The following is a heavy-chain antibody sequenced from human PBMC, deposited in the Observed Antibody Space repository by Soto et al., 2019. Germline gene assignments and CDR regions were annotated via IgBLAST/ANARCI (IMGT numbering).Heavy chain of an antibody. Sequence: QVQLVQSGAEVKKPGASVKVSCKASGYTFTSYGISWVRQAPGQGLEWMGWISAYNGNTNYAQKLQGRVTMTTDTSTSTAYMELRSPRSDDTAVYYCARDSPYYYDSGTNDYWGQGTLVTVSS. CDR2: ISAYNGNT. J-gene: IGHJ4*02. V-gene: IGHV1-18*01. CDR1: GYTFTSYG. CDR3: ARDSPYYYDSGTNDY. D-gene: IGHD3-22*01.